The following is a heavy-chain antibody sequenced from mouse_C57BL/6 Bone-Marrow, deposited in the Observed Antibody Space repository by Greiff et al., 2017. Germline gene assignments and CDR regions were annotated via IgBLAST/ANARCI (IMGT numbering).Heavy chain of an antibody. CDR1: GYTFTSYG. D-gene: IGHD2-1*01. J-gene: IGHJ1*03. CDR3: AIYYGNQRYFDV. V-gene: IGHV1-81*01. Sequence: VHLVESGAELARPGASVKLSCKASGYTFTSYGISWVKQRTGQGLEWIGEIYPRSGNTYYNEKFKGKATLTADKSSSTAYMELRSLTSEDSAVYFCAIYYGNQRYFDVWGTGTTVTVSS. CDR2: IYPRSGNT.